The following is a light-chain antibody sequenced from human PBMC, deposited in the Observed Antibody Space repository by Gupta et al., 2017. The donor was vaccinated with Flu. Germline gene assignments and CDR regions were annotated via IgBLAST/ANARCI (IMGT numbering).Light chain of an antibody. CDR2: EVS. V-gene: IGLV2-14*03. J-gene: IGLJ1*01. Sequence: QSAPTQPASVSGSPGQSITISCTGTSSDVGGYNFVSWYQQHPGIAPKLMIYEVSNRPSGVSNRFSGSKSGNTASLTISGLQAEDESDYYCSSFSSSSTLFVFGTGTKVTVL. CDR1: SSDVGGYNF. CDR3: SSFSSSSTLFV.